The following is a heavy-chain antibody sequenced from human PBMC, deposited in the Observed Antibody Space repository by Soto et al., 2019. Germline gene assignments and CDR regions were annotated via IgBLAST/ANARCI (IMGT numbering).Heavy chain of an antibody. Sequence: SLRLSCAASGFTFDDYAMHWVRQAPGKGLEWVSGISWNSGSIGYADSVKGRFTISRDNAKNSLYLQMNSLRAEDTALYYCAKYLSPALPRDAFYFWGQGTMVTVSS. J-gene: IGHJ3*01. CDR2: ISWNSGSI. CDR1: GFTFDDYA. D-gene: IGHD2-15*01. V-gene: IGHV3-9*01. CDR3: AKYLSPALPRDAFYF.